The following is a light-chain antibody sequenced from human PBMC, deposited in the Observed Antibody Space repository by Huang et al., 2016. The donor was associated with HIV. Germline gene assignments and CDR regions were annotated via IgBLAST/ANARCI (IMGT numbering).Light chain of an antibody. CDR2: LGS. J-gene: IGKJ4*01. CDR1: ESLLHSNGYIY. CDR3: MQALQTPGT. V-gene: IGKV2-28*01. Sequence: DIVMTQSQLSLPVTPGEPASISCRSSESLLHSNGYIYLDWYLQKTGQSPQLLIYLGSNRASGVPDRFSGRGSGTDFTLKISRVEAEDVGVYYCMQALQTPGTFGGGTKVEIK.